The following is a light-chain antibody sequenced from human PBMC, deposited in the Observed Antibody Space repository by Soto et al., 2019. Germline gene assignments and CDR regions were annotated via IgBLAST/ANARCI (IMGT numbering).Light chain of an antibody. Sequence: DIVMTQSPATLSVSPGERATLSCRASQSISTKLAWYQQKPGQAPRLLIYGASTRATGIPVRFSGSGSGTEFTLIISSLQSEDVALYYCQQYSNWPPAITFGQGTRLEIK. V-gene: IGKV3-15*01. CDR1: QSISTK. J-gene: IGKJ5*01. CDR3: QQYSNWPPAIT. CDR2: GAS.